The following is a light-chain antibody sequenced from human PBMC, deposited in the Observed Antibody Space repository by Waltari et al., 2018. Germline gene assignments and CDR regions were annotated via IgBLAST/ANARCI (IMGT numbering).Light chain of an antibody. CDR3: SSYAGSNTLL. Sequence: QAALTQPPSVSGSPGQSVTISCTGTNSAIGGYTYVSWYQQHPGKAPKLMIYDVSKRPSGVSDRFSGYKSGNTASLTISGLQAEDESDYYCSSYAGSNTLLFGGGTRLTVL. CDR1: NSAIGGYTY. CDR2: DVS. V-gene: IGLV2-11*01. J-gene: IGLJ2*01.